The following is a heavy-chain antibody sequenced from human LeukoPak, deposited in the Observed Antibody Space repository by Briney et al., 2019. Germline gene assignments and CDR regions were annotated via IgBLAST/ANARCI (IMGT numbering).Heavy chain of an antibody. V-gene: IGHV1-2*04. J-gene: IGHJ3*02. CDR3: ARVGITGTTRGPTGLNDVFDI. D-gene: IGHD1-20*01. CDR1: GYTFTGNY. Sequence: ASVKVSCKASGYTFTGNYMHWVRQAPGQGLEWMGWINPNSGGTNYAQKFQGWVTMTRDTSISTAYMELSRLRSDDTAVYYLARVGITGTTRGPTGLNDVFDIWGQGTMVTVSS. CDR2: INPNSGGT.